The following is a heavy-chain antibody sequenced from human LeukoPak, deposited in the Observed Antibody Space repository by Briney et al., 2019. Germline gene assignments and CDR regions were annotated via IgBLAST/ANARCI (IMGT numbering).Heavy chain of an antibody. V-gene: IGHV3-30*02. D-gene: IGHD3-22*01. J-gene: IGHJ4*02. Sequence: PGGSLRLSCAASGFTFSSYGMHWVRQAPGKGLEWVAFIRYDGSNRYYADSVKGRFTISRDNSKNTLYLQMNSLRAEDTAVYYCARDRELLGVITFVSDYWGQGTLVTVSS. CDR3: ARDRELLGVITFVSDY. CDR1: GFTFSSYG. CDR2: IRYDGSNR.